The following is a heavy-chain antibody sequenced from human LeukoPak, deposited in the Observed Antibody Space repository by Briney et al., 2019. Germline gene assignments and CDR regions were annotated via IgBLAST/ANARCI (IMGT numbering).Heavy chain of an antibody. J-gene: IGHJ4*02. Sequence: GGSLRLSCAASGFTFSSYAMSWVRQAPGKGLEWVGRIKSKTDGGTTDYAAPVKGRFTISRDDSKNTLYLQMNSLNTEDTAVYYCTTDARIRSIGYWGQGTLVTVSS. D-gene: IGHD2-21*01. CDR2: IKSKTDGGTT. CDR1: GFTFSSYA. V-gene: IGHV3-15*01. CDR3: TTDARIRSIGY.